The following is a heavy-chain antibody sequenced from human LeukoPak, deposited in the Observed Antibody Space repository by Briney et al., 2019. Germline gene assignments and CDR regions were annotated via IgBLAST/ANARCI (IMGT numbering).Heavy chain of an antibody. D-gene: IGHD2-2*01. Sequence: GGSLRLSCAASGFTCSTYVMSWVRQAPGKGLEWLSLILHNGDSTYYADSVKGRFTISRDNAKNSLFLQMNSLRAEDTAVYYCARDIVVVPATRSKRGFYYYYGMDAWGQGTTVTVSS. J-gene: IGHJ6*02. CDR2: ILHNGDST. CDR3: ARDIVVVPATRSKRGFYYYYGMDA. CDR1: GFTCSTYV. V-gene: IGHV3-23*01.